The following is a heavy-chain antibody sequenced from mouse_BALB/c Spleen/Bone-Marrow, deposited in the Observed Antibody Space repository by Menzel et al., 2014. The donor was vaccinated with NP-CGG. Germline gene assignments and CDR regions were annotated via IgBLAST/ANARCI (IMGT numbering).Heavy chain of an antibody. V-gene: IGHV14-3*02. CDR3: AVYYDYEDWFAY. Sequence: EVQLQQSGAELVKPGASVKLSCTASGFNIKDTYMHWVKQRPEQGLEWIGRIDPANGNTKYDPKFQGKANITAETSSNTANLQLSSLTPEDTAVYYCAVYYDYEDWFAYWGQGTLVTVSA. CDR1: GFNIKDTY. D-gene: IGHD2-4*01. CDR2: IDPANGNT. J-gene: IGHJ3*01.